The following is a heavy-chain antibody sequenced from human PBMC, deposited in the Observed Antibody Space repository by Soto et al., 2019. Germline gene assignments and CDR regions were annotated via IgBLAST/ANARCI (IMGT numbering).Heavy chain of an antibody. J-gene: IGHJ5*01. D-gene: IGHD6-19*01. CDR3: ARGRPHGARLDP. CDR1: SGSISSGDYY. V-gene: IGHV4-30-4*01. CDR2: TYHSGST. Sequence: SETLSLTYTVCSGSISSGDYYWSWIRQPPGEGLEWIGYTYHSGSTYYNPSLKSRVTISVDTSKNQSSLKLSSVTAADTGVYYGARGRPHGARLDPWGQGTLVTVSS.